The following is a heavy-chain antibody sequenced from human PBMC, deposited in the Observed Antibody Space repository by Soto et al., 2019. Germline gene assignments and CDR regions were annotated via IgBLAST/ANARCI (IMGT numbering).Heavy chain of an antibody. Sequence: QVQLQQWGAGLLKPSETLSLTCAVYGGSFSDYYWSWIRQPPGKGLEWIGEINHRGSTNYNSSLKSRVTISGDTSKKQFSPKLTSGTAADMAVYYCARGVANQAAAAANWFDPWGQGTLVTVSS. J-gene: IGHJ5*02. CDR2: INHRGST. CDR1: GGSFSDYY. V-gene: IGHV4-34*01. CDR3: ARGVANQAAAAANWFDP. D-gene: IGHD6-13*01.